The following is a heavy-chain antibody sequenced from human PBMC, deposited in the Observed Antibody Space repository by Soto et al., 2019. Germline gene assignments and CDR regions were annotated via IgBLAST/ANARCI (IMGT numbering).Heavy chain of an antibody. CDR2: ISGSGGST. CDR3: ATPGYYDSSGYLY. Sequence: GGSLRLSCAASGFTFSSYAMSWVRQAPGKGPEWVSAISGSGGSTYYADSVKGRFTISRDNSKNTLYLQMDSLRAEDTAVYYCATPGYYDSSGYLYWGQGTLVTVSS. V-gene: IGHV3-23*01. CDR1: GFTFSSYA. D-gene: IGHD3-22*01. J-gene: IGHJ4*02.